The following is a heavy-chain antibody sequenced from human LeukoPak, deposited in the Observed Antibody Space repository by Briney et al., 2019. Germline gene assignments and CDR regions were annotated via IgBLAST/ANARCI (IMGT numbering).Heavy chain of an antibody. J-gene: IGHJ4*02. CDR1: GGSFSGYC. D-gene: IGHD6-13*01. V-gene: IGHV4-34*01. CDR2: INHSGST. Sequence: PSETLSLTCAVYGGSFSGYCWSWIRQPPGKGLEWVGEINHSGSTNYNPSLKSRVTISVDTSKNHFSLKLSSVTAADTAVYYCARGPSTIAAAGTDYWGQGTLVTVSS. CDR3: ARGPSTIAAAGTDY.